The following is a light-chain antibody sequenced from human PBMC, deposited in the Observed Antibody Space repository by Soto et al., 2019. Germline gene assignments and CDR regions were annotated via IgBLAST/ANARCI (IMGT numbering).Light chain of an antibody. V-gene: IGLV2-8*01. Sequence: QSVLTPPPSASGSPGQSVTISCTGTSSDVGGYNYVSWYQQHPGKAPKLMIYEVSKRPSGVPDRFSGSKSGNTASLTVSGLQAEDEADYYCSSYAGSNMGVFGTGTKVTVL. CDR3: SSYAGSNMGV. CDR2: EVS. CDR1: SSDVGGYNY. J-gene: IGLJ1*01.